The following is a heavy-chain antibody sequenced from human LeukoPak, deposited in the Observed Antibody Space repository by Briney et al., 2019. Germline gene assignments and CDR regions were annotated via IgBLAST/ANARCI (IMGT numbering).Heavy chain of an antibody. V-gene: IGHV3-48*02. Sequence: GGSLRLSCAASGFTFSSYAMHWVRQAPGKGLEWLSYISWGSNVIYYADSVKGRFTTSRDDAKNSLFLQMNSLTDEDTAVYYCARDPGYSYALDYWGRGTLVTVSS. J-gene: IGHJ4*02. CDR3: ARDPGYSYALDY. D-gene: IGHD5-18*01. CDR2: ISWGSNVI. CDR1: GFTFSSYA.